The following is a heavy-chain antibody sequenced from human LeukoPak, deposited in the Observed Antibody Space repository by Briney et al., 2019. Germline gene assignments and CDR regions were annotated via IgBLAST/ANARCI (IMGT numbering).Heavy chain of an antibody. J-gene: IGHJ4*02. CDR3: ARGYYYDSSGYTLRGY. V-gene: IGHV4-34*01. Sequence: SETLSLTCVVYGGSFSGYYWSWIRQPPGKGLEWIGEINHSGSTNYNPSLKSRVTISVDTSKNQFSLKLSSVTAADTAVYYCARGYYYDSSGYTLRGYWGQGTLVTVSS. D-gene: IGHD3-22*01. CDR2: INHSGST. CDR1: GGSFSGYY.